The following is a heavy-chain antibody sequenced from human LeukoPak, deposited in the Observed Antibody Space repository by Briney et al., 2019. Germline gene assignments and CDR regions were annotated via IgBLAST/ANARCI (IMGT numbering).Heavy chain of an antibody. CDR2: ISAYNGNT. D-gene: IGHD4-17*01. V-gene: IGHV1-18*01. J-gene: IGHJ6*03. CDR1: GYTFTSYG. Sequence: ASVKVSCKASGYTFTSYGISWGRQAPGQGLEWMGWISAYNGNTNYAQKLQGRVTMTPDTSTSTAYMERRSLRSDDTAVYYCARVQSHHDYGDYDYYYYYYMDVWGKGTTVTVSS. CDR3: ARVQSHHDYGDYDYYYYYYMDV.